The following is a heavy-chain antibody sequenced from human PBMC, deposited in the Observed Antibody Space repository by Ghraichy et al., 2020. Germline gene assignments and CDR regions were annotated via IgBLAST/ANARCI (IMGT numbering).Heavy chain of an antibody. CDR1: GFTFSSYS. CDR3: ARDLTYDFWSDHSYCFDY. D-gene: IGHD3-3*01. Sequence: GESLNISRVASGFTFSSYSMNWVRQAPGKGLEWVSYISTSSSIRYYADSVKGRFTISRDNAKNSVYLQMSSLRAEDTAVYFCARDLTYDFWSDHSYCFDYWGQGSLVTVSS. V-gene: IGHV3-48*01. J-gene: IGHJ4*02. CDR2: ISTSSSIR.